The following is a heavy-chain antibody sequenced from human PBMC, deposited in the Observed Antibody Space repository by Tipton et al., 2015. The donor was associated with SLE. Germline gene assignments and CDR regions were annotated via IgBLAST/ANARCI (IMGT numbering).Heavy chain of an antibody. V-gene: IGHV3-23*04. CDR1: GFTFSTFA. D-gene: IGHD2-21*02. Sequence: VQLVQSGGGLVQPGRSLRLSCAASGFTFSTFAMSWVRQAPGKGLEWVSAINYSGANTYYADSVKGRFTISRDNSKNTLYLQMNSLRAEDTGVYHCAKEGHIVVVTAWGQGTLVTVSS. CDR3: AKEGHIVVVTA. CDR2: INYSGANT. J-gene: IGHJ5*02.